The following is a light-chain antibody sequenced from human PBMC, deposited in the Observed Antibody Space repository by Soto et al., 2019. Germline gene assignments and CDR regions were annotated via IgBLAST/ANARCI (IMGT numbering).Light chain of an antibody. CDR2: EVS. J-gene: IGKJ5*01. CDR1: QRLLPGGGKTH. V-gene: IGKV2D-29*01. CDR3: MQRAQLIT. Sequence: DIVMTQTPLSLSVTSGQQASISCKSSQRLLPGGGKTHLYWYLQKPGQPPQLLIYEVSNRFSRVPNEFSGSGSGTDFILKISRVEAEDVGVYYCMQRAQLITFGPGTRMEI.